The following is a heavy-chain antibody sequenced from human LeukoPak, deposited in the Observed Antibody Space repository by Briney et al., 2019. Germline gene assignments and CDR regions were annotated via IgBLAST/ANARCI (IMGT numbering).Heavy chain of an antibody. Sequence: GRSLRLSCAASGFTFSNYGMHWVRQAPGKGLQWVAVIWYDGSNEYYTGSVKGRFTISRDNAHNTLYLQMNSLRAEDTAVYYCARGGGDIPIDSWGQGTLVAVSS. CDR3: ARGGGDIPIDS. J-gene: IGHJ4*02. CDR1: GFTFSNYG. D-gene: IGHD2-21*02. CDR2: IWYDGSNE. V-gene: IGHV3-33*01.